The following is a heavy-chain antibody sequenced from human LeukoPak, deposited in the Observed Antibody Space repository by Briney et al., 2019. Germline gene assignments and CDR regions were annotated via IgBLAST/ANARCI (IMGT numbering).Heavy chain of an antibody. CDR2: ISSSGSTV. V-gene: IGHV3-48*03. Sequence: GGSLRLSRAASGFSFSTYEMHWVRQTPGKGLEWVSDISSSGSTVYYADSVKGRFTTSRDNAKNFLYLQMHSLRAEDTGVYYCSLLAVASPQDYWGQGTLVTVSS. D-gene: IGHD6-19*01. J-gene: IGHJ4*02. CDR3: SLLAVASPQDY. CDR1: GFSFSTYE.